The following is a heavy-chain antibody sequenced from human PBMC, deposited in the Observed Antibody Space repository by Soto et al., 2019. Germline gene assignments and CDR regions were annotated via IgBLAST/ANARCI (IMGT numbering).Heavy chain of an antibody. D-gene: IGHD6-13*01. CDR3: AKVSSSWYAGFFDL. CDR1: GFTFSRHA. Sequence: GGSLRLSCTASGFTFSRHAMTWVRQAPGKGLEWVSGLSDSGGSIYYADSVKGRFTISRDNSMDTLYLQMNTLRAEDTAIYYCAKVSSSWYAGFFDLWGQGTLVTVSS. V-gene: IGHV3-23*01. J-gene: IGHJ4*02. CDR2: LSDSGGSI.